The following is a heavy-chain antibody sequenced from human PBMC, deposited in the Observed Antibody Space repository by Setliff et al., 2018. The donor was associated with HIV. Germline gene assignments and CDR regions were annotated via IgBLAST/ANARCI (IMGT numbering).Heavy chain of an antibody. V-gene: IGHV4-59*01. CDR2: IYSSGST. D-gene: IGHD3-10*01. CDR3: AGGLHYGLGKFGY. J-gene: IGHJ4*02. CDR1: GGSISSYY. Sequence: SETLSLTCTVSGGSISSYYWSWIRQPPGKGLEWIGNIYSSGSTNYSPSLKSRVTISVDTSKNQFSLKLSSVTAADTAVYYCAGGLHYGLGKFGYWGQGTLVTVSS.